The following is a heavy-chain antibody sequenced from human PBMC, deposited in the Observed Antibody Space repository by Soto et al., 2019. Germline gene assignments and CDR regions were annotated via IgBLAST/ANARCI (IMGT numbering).Heavy chain of an antibody. CDR3: AKAHSGSYYSLASQRGYYFDY. J-gene: IGHJ4*02. CDR1: GFTFSSYA. CDR2: ISGSGGST. Sequence: GGSLRLSCAASGFTFSSYAMSWVRQAPGKGLEWVSAISGSGGSTYYADSVKGRFTISRDNSKNTLYLQMNSLRAEDTAVYYCAKAHSGSYYSLASQRGYYFDYWGQGTLVTVSS. D-gene: IGHD1-26*01. V-gene: IGHV3-23*01.